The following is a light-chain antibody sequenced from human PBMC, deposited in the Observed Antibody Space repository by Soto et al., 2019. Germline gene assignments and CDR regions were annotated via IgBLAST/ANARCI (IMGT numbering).Light chain of an antibody. V-gene: IGKV3-20*01. CDR2: GAS. CDR3: QQYGSSPRT. J-gene: IGKJ2*01. CDR1: QSVSSSY. Sequence: EIVLTQSPGTLSLSPGERATLSCRASQSVSSSYLAWYQQKPGQAPRLLIYGASNRATGIPDRFSGSGSGTDFTLTIRRLEPEDFAVYSCQQYGSSPRTFGNGTKLEIK.